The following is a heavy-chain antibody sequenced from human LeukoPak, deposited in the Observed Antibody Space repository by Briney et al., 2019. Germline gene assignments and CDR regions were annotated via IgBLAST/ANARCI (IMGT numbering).Heavy chain of an antibody. D-gene: IGHD6-13*01. CDR3: ARLLASAKTDYFDC. CDR1: GGSISSYY. V-gene: IGHV4-59*08. J-gene: IGHJ4*02. CDR2: IFHTGST. Sequence: SETLSLTCTVSGGSISSYYWTWVRQPPGKRLEWIGYIFHTGSTNYNPSLKSRVTMSLDTSKNQFTLKLSSVTAADTAVFYCARLLASAKTDYFDCWGQGTLVTVSS.